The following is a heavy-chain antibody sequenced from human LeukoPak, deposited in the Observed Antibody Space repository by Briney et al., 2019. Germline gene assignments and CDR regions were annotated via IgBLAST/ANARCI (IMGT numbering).Heavy chain of an antibody. CDR1: GGSISSSSYY. Sequence: SETLSLTCTVSGGSISSSSYYWGWIRQPPGKGLEWIGSIYYSGSTYYNPSLKSRVTISVDTSKNQFSLKLSSVTAADTAVYYCARRHDAFDIWGQGTWSPSLQ. CDR3: ARRHDAFDI. V-gene: IGHV4-39*01. J-gene: IGHJ3*02. CDR2: IYYSGST.